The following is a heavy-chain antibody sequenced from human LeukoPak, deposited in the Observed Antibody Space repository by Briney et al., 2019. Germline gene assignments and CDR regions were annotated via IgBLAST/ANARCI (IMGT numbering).Heavy chain of an antibody. CDR3: ARWLQFRYYFDY. Sequence: PSEILSLTCTVSGVSISSSRYYWGWFRQPPGKGLEWIGSIYYSGSTYYNPSLKSRVTISVDTSKNQFSLKLSSVTAADTAVYYCARWLQFRYYFDYWGQGTLVTVSS. CDR1: GVSISSSRYY. J-gene: IGHJ4*02. V-gene: IGHV4-39*01. CDR2: IYYSGST. D-gene: IGHD5-24*01.